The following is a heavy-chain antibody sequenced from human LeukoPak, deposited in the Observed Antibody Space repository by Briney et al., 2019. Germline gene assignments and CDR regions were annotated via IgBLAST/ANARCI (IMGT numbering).Heavy chain of an antibody. D-gene: IGHD3-9*01. J-gene: IGHJ4*02. CDR2: ISAYNGNT. Sequence: ASVKVSCKASGYTFTSYGISWVRQAPGQGLEWMGWISAYNGNTNYAQKLQGRVTITRDTSASTAYMELSSLRSEDTAVYYCARGHYDILTGYYIHPYFDYWGQGTLVTVSS. CDR1: GYTFTSYG. V-gene: IGHV1-18*01. CDR3: ARGHYDILTGYYIHPYFDY.